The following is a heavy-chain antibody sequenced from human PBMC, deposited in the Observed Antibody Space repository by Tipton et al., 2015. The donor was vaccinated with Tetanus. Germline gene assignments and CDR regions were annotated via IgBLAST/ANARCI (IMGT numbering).Heavy chain of an antibody. CDR3: ARLPKHYSASGST. Sequence: QSGPEVKKPGESLKISCKVSGHNSRSYWISWVRQMPGKGLEWMGIIYPGDSDATYSPSFQGQVTISIDKSISTAYLHWSSLKASDTAIYFCARLPKHYSASGSTWGQGTLVTVSS. D-gene: IGHD3-10*01. V-gene: IGHV5-51*01. J-gene: IGHJ5*02. CDR1: GHNSRSYW. CDR2: IYPGDSDA.